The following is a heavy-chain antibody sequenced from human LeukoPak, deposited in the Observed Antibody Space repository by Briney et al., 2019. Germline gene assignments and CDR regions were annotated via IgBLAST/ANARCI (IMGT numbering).Heavy chain of an antibody. CDR1: GGSISSYY. Sequence: PSETLSLTCTVSGGSISSYYWSWIRQPPGKGLEWIGYIYYSGSTDYNPSLKSRVTISVDTSKNQFSLKLSSVTAADTAVYYCAGASLEWGAAYGDLYFDYWGQGTLVTVSS. D-gene: IGHD4-17*01. CDR2: IYYSGST. CDR3: AGASLEWGAAYGDLYFDY. J-gene: IGHJ4*02. V-gene: IGHV4-59*01.